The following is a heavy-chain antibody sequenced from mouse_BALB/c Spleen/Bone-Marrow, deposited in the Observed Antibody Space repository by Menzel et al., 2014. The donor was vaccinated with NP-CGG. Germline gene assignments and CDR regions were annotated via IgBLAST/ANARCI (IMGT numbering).Heavy chain of an antibody. CDR3: ARQGYYGKGDY. CDR1: GFDFSRYW. Sequence: VQLKESGGGLVQPGGSLKLSCAASGFDFSRYWMSWVRQAPGKGLEWIGEINPVSSTINYTPSLKDKFIISRDNAKNTLYLQMSKVRSEDTALYYCARQGYYGKGDYWGQGTTLTVAS. D-gene: IGHD2-1*01. J-gene: IGHJ2*01. CDR2: INPVSSTI. V-gene: IGHV4-1*02.